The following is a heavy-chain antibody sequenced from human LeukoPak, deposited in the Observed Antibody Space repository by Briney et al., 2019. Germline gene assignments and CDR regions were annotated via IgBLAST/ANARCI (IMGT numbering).Heavy chain of an antibody. V-gene: IGHV3-30-3*01. CDR3: ARPPGSYYTETRYYFDY. Sequence: GGSLRLSCAASGFTFSSYAMHWVRQAPGEGLEWVAVISYDGSNKYYADSVKGRFTISRDNSRNTLYLQMNSLRAEDTAVYYCARPPGSYYTETRYYFDYWGQGTLVTVSS. CDR1: GFTFSSYA. J-gene: IGHJ4*02. CDR2: ISYDGSNK. D-gene: IGHD3-10*01.